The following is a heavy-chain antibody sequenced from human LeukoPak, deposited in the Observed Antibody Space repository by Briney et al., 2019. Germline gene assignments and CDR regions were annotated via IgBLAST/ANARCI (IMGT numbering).Heavy chain of an antibody. J-gene: IGHJ4*02. Sequence: GGSLRLSCAASGFIFSTYGMHWVRQAPGKGLEWVAFIQFDGSEEFYADSVKGRFTISRDNSKNTLYLQMNSLRAEDTSVYYCAEDQKLQPFHYWGQGTLVTVSS. V-gene: IGHV3-30*02. CDR1: GFIFSTYG. D-gene: IGHD2-15*01. CDR2: IQFDGSEE. CDR3: AEDQKLQPFHY.